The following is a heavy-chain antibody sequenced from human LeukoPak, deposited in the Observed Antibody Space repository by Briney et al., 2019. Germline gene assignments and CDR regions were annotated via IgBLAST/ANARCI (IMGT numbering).Heavy chain of an antibody. V-gene: IGHV6-1*01. J-gene: IGHJ6*03. Sequence: NPSQTLSLTCAISGDSVSSNSAAWNWIRQSPSRGLEWLGRTYYRSKWYNDYAVSVKSRITINPDTSKNQFFLQLNSVTPEDTAVYYCARALQPDYDILTGVYYYYYMDVWGKGTTVIVSS. CDR2: TYYRSKWYN. CDR3: ARALQPDYDILTGVYYYYYMDV. CDR1: GDSVSSNSAA. D-gene: IGHD3-9*01.